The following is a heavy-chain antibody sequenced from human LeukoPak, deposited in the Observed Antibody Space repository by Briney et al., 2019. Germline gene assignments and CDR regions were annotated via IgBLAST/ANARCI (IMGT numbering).Heavy chain of an antibody. CDR3: AREYDFWSGYYRVPNYYYHMDV. J-gene: IGHJ6*03. V-gene: IGHV4-39*07. D-gene: IGHD3-3*01. CDR1: GGSISSSSYY. CDR2: IYYSGST. Sequence: SETLSLTCTVSGGSISSSSYYWGWIRQPPGKGLEWIGSIYYSGSTYYNPSLKSRVTISVDTSKNQFSLKLSSVTAADTAVYYCAREYDFWSGYYRVPNYYYHMDVWGKGTTVTVSS.